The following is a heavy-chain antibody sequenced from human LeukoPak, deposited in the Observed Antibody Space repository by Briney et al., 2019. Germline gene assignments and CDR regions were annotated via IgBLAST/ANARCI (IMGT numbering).Heavy chain of an antibody. Sequence: GGSLRLSCAASGFTFTNAWMSWVRQAPGNGLEWVGRAKSKNDGGAIEYAAPVKDRFVVSRDDSQNTFYLQMNSLKTEDTAVYYCAAGYGNSDFDFWGQGTLVAVSS. CDR1: GFTFTNAW. D-gene: IGHD4-23*01. CDR2: AKSKNDGGAI. J-gene: IGHJ4*02. CDR3: AAGYGNSDFDF. V-gene: IGHV3-15*01.